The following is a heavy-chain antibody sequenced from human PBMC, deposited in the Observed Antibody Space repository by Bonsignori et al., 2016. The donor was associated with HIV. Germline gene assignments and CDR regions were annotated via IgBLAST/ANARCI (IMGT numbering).Heavy chain of an antibody. D-gene: IGHD4-11*01. J-gene: IGHJ4*02. CDR1: GFTLKSYN. Sequence: GGSLRLSCETSGFTLKSYNMNWVRQAPGRGLEWVSVIVATDGRTYYADSVKGRFTISRDIYRDTLYLQMNNLRAEDTAIYYCAKDLYSNSVEYYFDYWGQGTLVTVSS. V-gene: IGHV3-23*01. CDR3: AKDLYSNSVEYYFDY. CDR2: IVATDGRT.